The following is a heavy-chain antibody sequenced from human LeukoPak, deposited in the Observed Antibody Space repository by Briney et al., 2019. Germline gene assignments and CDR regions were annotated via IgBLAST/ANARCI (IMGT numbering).Heavy chain of an antibody. CDR1: GFTFDDYA. Sequence: GGSLRLSCAASGFTFDDYAMHWVRQAPGKGLVWVSRINGDGSITTYADSVKGRFTISRDNAKNMLYLQLDSLTAEDTAVYYCSRGLVGYYHDSSTYPDSWGQGTLVTVS. CDR3: SRGLVGYYHDSSTYPDS. D-gene: IGHD3-22*01. CDR2: INGDGSIT. J-gene: IGHJ4*02. V-gene: IGHV3-74*01.